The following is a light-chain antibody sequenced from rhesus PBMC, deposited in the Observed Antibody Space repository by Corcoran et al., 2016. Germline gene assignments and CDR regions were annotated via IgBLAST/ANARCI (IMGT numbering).Light chain of an antibody. CDR1: ENVNNY. CDR3: QHGYGTPLT. CDR2: KAS. V-gene: IGKV1-74*01. J-gene: IGKJ4*01. Sequence: IQMTQSPSSLSASVVDRVTITCRASENVNNYLHWYQQKPGKAPKLLIYKASTLQSGVPSRFSGSGSGTDYTFTISSLQPEDVATYYCQHGYGTPLTFGGGTKVEIK.